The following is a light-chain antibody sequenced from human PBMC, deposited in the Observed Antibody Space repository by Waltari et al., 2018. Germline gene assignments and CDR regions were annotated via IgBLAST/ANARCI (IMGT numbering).Light chain of an antibody. J-gene: IGLJ7*01. Sequence: QSVLTQPPSVSAAPGQRVTISCSGGSSNIGNNYVSWYRQFPGPAPKLLIYENRERPSGIPGRFSGSKSGTSATLDITGLQAGDEADYYCGTWDSSLSGAVFGGGTHLTVL. CDR2: ENR. CDR3: GTWDSSLSGAV. CDR1: SSNIGNNY. V-gene: IGLV1-51*02.